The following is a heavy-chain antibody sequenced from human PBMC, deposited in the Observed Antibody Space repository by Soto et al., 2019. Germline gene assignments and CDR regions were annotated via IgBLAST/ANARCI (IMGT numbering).Heavy chain of an antibody. CDR2: IYYSGST. D-gene: IGHD2-15*01. Sequence: PSETLSLTCTVSGGSISSYYWSWIRQPPGKGLEWIGYIYYSGSTNYNPSLKSRVTISVDTSKNQFSLKLSSVTAADTAVYYCAGHGGGSWWGYSSQIDYWGQGTLVTASS. J-gene: IGHJ4*02. CDR1: GGSISSYY. CDR3: AGHGGGSWWGYSSQIDY. V-gene: IGHV4-59*08.